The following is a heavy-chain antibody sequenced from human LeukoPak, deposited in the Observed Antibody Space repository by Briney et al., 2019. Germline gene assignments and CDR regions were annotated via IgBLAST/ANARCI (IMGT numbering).Heavy chain of an antibody. CDR3: ARTTEAHSWRTRYYDYYMDV. J-gene: IGHJ6*03. Sequence: SETLSLTCTVSGGSISSSSYYWGWIRQPPGKGLEWIGSIYYSGSTYYNPSLKSRLTISVDTSKNQFSLKLSSVTAADTAVYYCARTTEAHSWRTRYYDYYMDVWGKGTTVAVSS. V-gene: IGHV4-39*07. D-gene: IGHD6-13*01. CDR1: GGSISSSSYY. CDR2: IYYSGST.